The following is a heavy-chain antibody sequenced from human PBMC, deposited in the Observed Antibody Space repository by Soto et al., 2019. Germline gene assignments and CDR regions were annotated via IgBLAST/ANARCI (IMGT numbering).Heavy chain of an antibody. CDR2: INPSFGST. Sequence: ASVNVSCKASGYTCTSYYMHWVRQAPGQGLEWMGIINPSFGSTSYAQKFQGRVTMNRDTSTSTVYMELSSLRSEDTAVYYCPRAREYPYDYGDYGSPEYWGQGTLVTDSS. CDR3: PRAREYPYDYGDYGSPEY. V-gene: IGHV1-46*01. J-gene: IGHJ4*02. CDR1: GYTCTSYY. D-gene: IGHD4-17*01.